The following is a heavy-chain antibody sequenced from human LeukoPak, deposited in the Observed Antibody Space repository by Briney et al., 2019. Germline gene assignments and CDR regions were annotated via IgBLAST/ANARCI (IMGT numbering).Heavy chain of an antibody. CDR3: ASVVNYDSSGYYPIPNFDY. J-gene: IGHJ4*02. CDR1: GYSFTTYW. D-gene: IGHD3-22*01. V-gene: IGHV5-51*01. CDR2: IYPGDSDT. Sequence: GESLKISCKVSGYSFTTYWIGWVRQMPGKGLEWMGIIYPGDSDTKYSPSFQGQVTISADKSISTAYLQWSSLKASDTAMYYCASVVNYDSSGYYPIPNFDYWGQGTLVTVSS.